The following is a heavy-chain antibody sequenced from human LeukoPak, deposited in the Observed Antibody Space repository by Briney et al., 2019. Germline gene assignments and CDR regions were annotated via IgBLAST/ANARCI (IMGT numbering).Heavy chain of an antibody. Sequence: GGSLRLSCAASGFTFSSYSMNWVRQAPGKGLEWVSSISSSSSYIYYADSVKGRFTISGDNAKNSLYLQMNSLRAEDTAVYYCARVTGLYGMDVWGQGTTVTVSS. D-gene: IGHD1-20*01. CDR2: ISSSSSYI. J-gene: IGHJ6*02. V-gene: IGHV3-21*01. CDR1: GFTFSSYS. CDR3: ARVTGLYGMDV.